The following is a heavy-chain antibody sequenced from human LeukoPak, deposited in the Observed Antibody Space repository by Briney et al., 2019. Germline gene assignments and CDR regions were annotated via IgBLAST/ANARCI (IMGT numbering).Heavy chain of an antibody. CDR3: AKEGNTAMVSYYYYYGMDV. CDR2: ISYDGSNK. CDR1: GFTFSSYG. D-gene: IGHD5-18*01. Sequence: PGRSLRLSCAASGFTFSSYGMHWVSQAPGKGLEWVAVISYDGSNKYYADSVKGRFTISRDNSKNTLYLQMNSLRAEDTAVYYCAKEGNTAMVSYYYYYGMDVWGQGTTVTVSS. V-gene: IGHV3-30*18. J-gene: IGHJ6*02.